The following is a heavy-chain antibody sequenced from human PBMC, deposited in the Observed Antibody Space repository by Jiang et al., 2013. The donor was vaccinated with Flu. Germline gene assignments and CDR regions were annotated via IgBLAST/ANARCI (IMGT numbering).Heavy chain of an antibody. D-gene: IGHD3-22*01. J-gene: IGHJ4*02. CDR3: ARSSASDY. CDR2: INTATGHP. Sequence: SVKVSCKASGYTFTSYAMNWMRQAPGQGLEWMGWINTATGHPTYAQGFTGRFVFSLDTSVSTAYLQISSLKADDTAVYYCARSSASDYWGQGTLVIVSS. V-gene: IGHV7-4-1*02. CDR1: GYTFTSYA.